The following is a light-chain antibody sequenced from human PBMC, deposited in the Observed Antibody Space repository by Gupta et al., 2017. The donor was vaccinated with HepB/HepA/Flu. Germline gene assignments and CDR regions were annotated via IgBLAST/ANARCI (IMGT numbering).Light chain of an antibody. J-gene: IGLJ2*01. CDR2: EVS. CDR1: SSAVGGSNY. V-gene: IGLV2-8*01. Sequence: SALTPPPSASGSPGQSVTISCTGTSSAVGGSNYVSWYQQHPGNAPILIIYEVSTRPAGVPDRFSACKSGTTAFLTVSGLQAEDEAYYYCTESASSNNVVFGGGTKLTVL. CDR3: TESASSNNVV.